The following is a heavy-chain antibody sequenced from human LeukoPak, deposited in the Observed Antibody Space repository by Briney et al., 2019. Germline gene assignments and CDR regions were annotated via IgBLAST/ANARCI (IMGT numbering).Heavy chain of an antibody. CDR2: IYYSGST. CDR1: GGSISSHY. CDR3: ARGPNSSSWYNYYYYYMDV. D-gene: IGHD6-13*01. J-gene: IGHJ6*03. Sequence: SETLSLTCTDSGGSISSHYWCWIRQPPGKGLEWIGYIYYSGSTNYNPSLKSRVTISVDTSKNQFSLKLSSVTAADTAVYYCARGPNSSSWYNYYYYYMDVWGKGTTVTVSS. V-gene: IGHV4-59*11.